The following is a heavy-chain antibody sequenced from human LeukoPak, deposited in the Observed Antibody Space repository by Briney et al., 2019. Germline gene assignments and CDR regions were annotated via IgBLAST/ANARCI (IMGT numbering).Heavy chain of an antibody. D-gene: IGHD6-19*01. CDR3: ARAIAVAGEDDY. J-gene: IGHJ4*02. CDR1: GFRFSKYN. CDR2: IGDSDINYI. Sequence: GGSLRLSCAASGFRFSKYNMNWVRQAPGQRLEWVSSIGDSDINYIYYADSVKGRFTISRDNTKNLIFLQMNSLRADDTAVYYCARAIAVAGEDDYWGQGTLVTVSS. V-gene: IGHV3-21*01.